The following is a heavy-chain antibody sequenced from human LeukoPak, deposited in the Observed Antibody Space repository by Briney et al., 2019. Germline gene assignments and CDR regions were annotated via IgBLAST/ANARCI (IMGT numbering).Heavy chain of an antibody. V-gene: IGHV3-74*01. J-gene: IGHJ4*02. Sequence: GGSLRLSCAASGXTFSSYWVYWVRQAPGKGLVWVSRINSDGSSTIYADSVKGRFTISKDNAKDTLYLQMNSLRAEDTAVYYCARGKVYDYDSKSPFDYWGQGTLVTASS. D-gene: IGHD3-22*01. CDR1: GXTFSSYW. CDR3: ARGKVYDYDSKSPFDY. CDR2: INSDGSST.